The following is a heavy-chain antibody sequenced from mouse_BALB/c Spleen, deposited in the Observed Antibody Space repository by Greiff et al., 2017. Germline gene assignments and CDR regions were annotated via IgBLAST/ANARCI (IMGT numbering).Heavy chain of an antibody. CDR1: GFTFTDYY. D-gene: IGHD1-1*01. J-gene: IGHJ2*01. CDR2: IRNKANGYTT. V-gene: IGHV7-3*02. Sequence: EVHRVESGGGLVQPGGSLRLSCATSGFTFTDYYMSWVRQPPGKALEWLGFIRNKANGYTTEYSASVKGRFTISRDNSQSILYLQMNTLRAEDSATYYCARECSPVYFDYWGQGTTLTVSS. CDR3: ARECSPVYFDY.